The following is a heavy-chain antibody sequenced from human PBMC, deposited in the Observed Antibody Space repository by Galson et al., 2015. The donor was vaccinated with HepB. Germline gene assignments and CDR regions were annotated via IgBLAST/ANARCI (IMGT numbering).Heavy chain of an antibody. J-gene: IGHJ4*02. Sequence: SLRLSCAASGFTFSSYGMHWVRQAPGKGLEWVAVISYDGSNKYYADSVKGRFTISRDNSKNTLYLQMNSLRAEDTAVYYCASLLRGIAVAGTWDQSDYWGQGTLVTVSS. CDR3: ASLLRGIAVAGTWDQSDY. CDR2: ISYDGSNK. V-gene: IGHV3-30*03. D-gene: IGHD6-19*01. CDR1: GFTFSSYG.